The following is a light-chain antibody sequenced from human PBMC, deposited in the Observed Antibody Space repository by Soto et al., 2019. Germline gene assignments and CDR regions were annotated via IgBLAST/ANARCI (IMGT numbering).Light chain of an antibody. CDR1: QSVTSGY. V-gene: IGKV3-20*01. J-gene: IGKJ3*01. Sequence: ELGWPHSPAPLSFSPGERPTLPCRASQSVTSGYLAWYRQKPGQAPRLLIYGASSRATGIPDRFSGSGSGTDFTLTISRLEPEDFAVYYCQQYGSSLFTFGPGTKVDIK. CDR2: GAS. CDR3: QQYGSSLFT.